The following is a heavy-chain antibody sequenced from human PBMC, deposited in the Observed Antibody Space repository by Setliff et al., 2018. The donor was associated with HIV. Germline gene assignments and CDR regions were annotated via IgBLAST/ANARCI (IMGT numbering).Heavy chain of an antibody. D-gene: IGHD3-22*01. J-gene: IGHJ3*02. CDR3: ARQGAGYYYDSSDYYTGNGYDM. CDR1: GYSISTAYY. CDR2: FHHSGSA. Sequence: SETLSLTCAVSGYSISTAYYWAWIRQSPGKGLEWIGGFHHSGSAHYNPSLKSRVTISGQTSKNQFSLTLTSVTAADTAIYYCARQGAGYYYDSSDYYTGNGYDMWGQGTMVTVSS. V-gene: IGHV4-38-2*01.